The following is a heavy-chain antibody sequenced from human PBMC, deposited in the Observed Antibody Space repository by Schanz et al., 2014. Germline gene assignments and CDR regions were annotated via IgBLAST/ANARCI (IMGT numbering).Heavy chain of an antibody. J-gene: IGHJ4*02. CDR2: ISGSDGNT. D-gene: IGHD2-15*01. V-gene: IGHV3-23*01. CDR3: VRGSFFAFDY. CDR1: GFAFSSYG. Sequence: EVQLLESGGGLVQPGGSLRLSCPASGFAFSSYGMNWLRQAPGKGLEWVSAISGSDGNTYYADSMKGRFTMSRDNAKNSVFLQMNSLRAEDTAVYYCVRGSFFAFDYWGQGTLVTVSS.